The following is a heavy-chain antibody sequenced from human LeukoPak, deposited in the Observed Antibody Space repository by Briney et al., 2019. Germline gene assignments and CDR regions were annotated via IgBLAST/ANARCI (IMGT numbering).Heavy chain of an antibody. CDR3: AKDLGRSGYYTIDAFDI. V-gene: IGHV3-21*01. J-gene: IGHJ3*02. CDR2: ISGSSSDI. D-gene: IGHD3-22*01. CDR1: GFTFNIYT. Sequence: GGSLRLSCAASGFTFNIYTMNWVRQAPGKGLEWVSSISGSSSDIFYADSVKGRISVSRDNARNSLYLQMDSLRGEDTAVYYCAKDLGRSGYYTIDAFDIWGQGTMVSVSS.